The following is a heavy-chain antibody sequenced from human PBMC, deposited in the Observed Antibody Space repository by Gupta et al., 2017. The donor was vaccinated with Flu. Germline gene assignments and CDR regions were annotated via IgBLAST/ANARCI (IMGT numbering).Heavy chain of an antibody. J-gene: IGHJ4*01. CDR2: VYHNGNA. CDR1: GGSLSSFY. CDR3: VREKLTFYYANNGYYFDF. D-gene: IGHD3-22*01. Sequence: QVQLQESGPGLVRPSETLSLTCSVSGGSLSSFYWTWIRQVPGKGLEWLGYVYHNGNAKYNPSLESRVTMSIDTSKNQFFLELKSVTAAATATYYCVREKLTFYYANNGYYFDFWGQGARVTVSS. V-gene: IGHV4-59*01.